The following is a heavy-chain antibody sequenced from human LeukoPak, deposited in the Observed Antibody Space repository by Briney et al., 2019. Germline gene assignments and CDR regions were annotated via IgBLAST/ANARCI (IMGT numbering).Heavy chain of an antibody. Sequence: PSETLSLTCAVYGGSFSGYYWSWIRQPPGKGLEWIGEINHSGSTNYNPSLKSRVTISVDTSKNQFSLKLSSVTAADTVVYYCARLTAYYYMDVWGKGTTVTVSS. CDR2: INHSGST. CDR3: ARLTAYYYMDV. V-gene: IGHV4-34*01. D-gene: IGHD5-18*01. CDR1: GGSFSGYY. J-gene: IGHJ6*03.